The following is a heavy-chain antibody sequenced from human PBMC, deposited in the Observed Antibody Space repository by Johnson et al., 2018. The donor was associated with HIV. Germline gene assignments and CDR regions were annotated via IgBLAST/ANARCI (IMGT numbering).Heavy chain of an antibody. Sequence: QVQLVESGGGVVQPGRSLRLSCAASGFTFSSFGMHWVRQAPGKGLEWVAVIWYDGTNKYYADSVKGRFSISRDNSKNTLYLQMNSLRAEDTAVYYCAKERVLGNQDDAFDMWGQGTMVTVSS. D-gene: IGHD7-27*01. CDR3: AKERVLGNQDDAFDM. J-gene: IGHJ3*02. CDR1: GFTFSSFG. CDR2: IWYDGTNK. V-gene: IGHV3-33*06.